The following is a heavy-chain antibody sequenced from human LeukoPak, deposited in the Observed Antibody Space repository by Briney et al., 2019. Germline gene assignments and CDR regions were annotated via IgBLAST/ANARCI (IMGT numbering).Heavy chain of an antibody. V-gene: IGHV4-39*07. J-gene: IGHJ4*02. D-gene: IGHD7-27*01. CDR1: GGSISSSYYY. CDR3: ARVTGPHLYFDY. CDR2: IYYSGST. Sequence: ESGPGLVKPSETLSLTCTVSGGSISSSYYYWGWIRQPPGKGLEWIGSIYYSGSTYYNPSLKSRVTISVDTSKNQFSLKLSSVTAADTAVYYCARVTGPHLYFDYWGQGTLVTVSS.